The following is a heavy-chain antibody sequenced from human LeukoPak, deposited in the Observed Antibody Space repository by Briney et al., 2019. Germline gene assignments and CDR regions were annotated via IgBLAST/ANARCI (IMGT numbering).Heavy chain of an antibody. CDR1: GGSFSGYY. D-gene: IGHD5-12*01. V-gene: IGHV4-34*01. Sequence: SETLSLTCVVYGGSFSGYYWSWIRQSPGKGLEWIGETNHRGSTNYNPSLKRRVTISLDTSKNQFSLKLSSVTAADTAVYYCARAGGYSHYYYYYMDVWGKGTTVTVSS. J-gene: IGHJ6*03. CDR2: TNHRGST. CDR3: ARAGGYSHYYYYYMDV.